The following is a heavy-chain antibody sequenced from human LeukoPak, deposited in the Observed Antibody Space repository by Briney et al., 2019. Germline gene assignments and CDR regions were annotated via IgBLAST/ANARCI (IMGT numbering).Heavy chain of an antibody. CDR3: ARRCSMIVVGDYFDY. CDR2: INHSGST. V-gene: IGHV4-34*01. Sequence: PSETLSLTCAVDGGSFSGYYWSWIRQPPGKGLEWIWEINHSGSTNYNPSLKSRVTISVDTSKNQFSLKLSSVTDADTAVYYCARRCSMIVVGDYFDYWGQGTLVTVSS. D-gene: IGHD3-22*01. J-gene: IGHJ4*02. CDR1: GGSFSGYY.